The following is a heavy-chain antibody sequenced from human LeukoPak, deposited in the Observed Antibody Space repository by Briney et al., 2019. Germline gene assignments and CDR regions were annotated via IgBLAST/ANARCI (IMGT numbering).Heavy chain of an antibody. J-gene: IGHJ4*02. V-gene: IGHV4-30-4*08. Sequence: SETLSLTCAVSGGSISSGGYSWSWIRQPPGKGLEYIGYIYYSGTTYYNPSLKSRITMSVDMSANQFSLRLTSVSAADTAVYYCTRAYWIGFHFDSWGQGILVSVSS. D-gene: IGHD3-3*01. CDR3: TRAYWIGFHFDS. CDR1: GGSISSGGYS. CDR2: IYYSGTT.